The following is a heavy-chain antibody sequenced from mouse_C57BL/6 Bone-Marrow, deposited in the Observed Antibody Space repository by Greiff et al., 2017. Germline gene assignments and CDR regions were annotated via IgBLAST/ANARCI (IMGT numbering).Heavy chain of an antibody. D-gene: IGHD1-2*01. CDR3: ARGGSWFAY. J-gene: IGHJ3*01. CDR1: GYTFTSYW. Sequence: QVQLQQPGAELVKPGASVKLSCKASGYTFTSYWMQWVKQRPGQGLEWIGEIDPSDSSTNYNQKFKGKATLTVDTSSSTAYMQLSSLTSEDTAVYYCARGGSWFAYWGQGTRVTVSA. CDR2: IDPSDSST. V-gene: IGHV1-50*01.